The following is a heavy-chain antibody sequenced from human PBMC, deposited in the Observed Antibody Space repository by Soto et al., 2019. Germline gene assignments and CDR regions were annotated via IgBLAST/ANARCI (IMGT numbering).Heavy chain of an antibody. D-gene: IGHD5-12*01. CDR1: GGPFSGYY. CDR2: NTHNGRS. J-gene: IGHJ4*02. V-gene: IGHV4-34*01. CDR3: ARSRTLGGYDYLDY. Sequence: SETLSLTCSVYGGPFSGYYWTWIRQPPGKGLEWIGENTHNGRSRYNPSLKSRVTISVDKSKNQFSLKLNSVTAADTAVYYCARSRTLGGYDYLDYWGQGTLVTVSS.